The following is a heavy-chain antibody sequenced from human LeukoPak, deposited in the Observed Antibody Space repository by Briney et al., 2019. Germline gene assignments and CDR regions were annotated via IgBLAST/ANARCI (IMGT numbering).Heavy chain of an antibody. V-gene: IGHV4-39*01. D-gene: IGHD3-10*01. CDR3: ARGYYGSGSYYEIDY. CDR2: IYYSGST. J-gene: IGHJ4*02. Sequence: SETLSLTCTVSGGSISSSSYYWGWIRQPPGKGLEWIGSIYYSGSTYYNPSLKSRVTISVDTSKNQFSLELSSVTAADTAVYYCARGYYGSGSYYEIDYWGQGTLVTVSS. CDR1: GGSISSSSYY.